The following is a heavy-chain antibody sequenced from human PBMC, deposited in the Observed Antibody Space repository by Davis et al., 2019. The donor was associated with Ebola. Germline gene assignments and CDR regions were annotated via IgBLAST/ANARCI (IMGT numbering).Heavy chain of an antibody. V-gene: IGHV3-30*18. CDR2: ISYDGSNK. D-gene: IGHD3-3*01. CDR1: GFTFSSYG. J-gene: IGHJ6*02. Sequence: GESLKISCAASGFTFSSYGMHWVRQAPGKGLEWVAVISYDGSNKYYADSVKGRFTISRDNSKNTLYLQMNSLRAEDTAVYYCAKADYDFWSGYVVSPLYYYYGMDVWGQGTTVTVSS. CDR3: AKADYDFWSGYVVSPLYYYYGMDV.